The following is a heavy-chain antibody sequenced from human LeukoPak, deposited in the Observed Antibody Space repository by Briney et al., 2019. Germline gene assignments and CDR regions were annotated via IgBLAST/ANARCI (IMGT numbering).Heavy chain of an antibody. CDR1: GGSFSGYY. CDR2: INHSGST. Sequence: KPSETLSLTCAVYGGSFSGYYWSWIRQPPGKGLEWIGEINHSGSTNYNPSLKSRVTISVDTSEHQFSLKLSSVTAADTAVYYCASPYYYGSGSYCWGCMDVWGKGTTVTISS. V-gene: IGHV4-34*01. J-gene: IGHJ6*03. CDR3: ASPYYYGSGSYCWGCMDV. D-gene: IGHD3-10*01.